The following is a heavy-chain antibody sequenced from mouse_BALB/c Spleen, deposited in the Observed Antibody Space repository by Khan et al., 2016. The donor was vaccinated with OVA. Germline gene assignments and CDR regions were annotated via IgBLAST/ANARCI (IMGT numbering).Heavy chain of an antibody. V-gene: IGHV1-26*01. J-gene: IGHJ3*01. Sequence: VQLMESGPDLVKTGASVKISCKASGYSFTAYYMNWVKLSPGKSLECIGRINPNTDNTNYNQTFKGKAILTVDTSSSTAYMELRSLTSEDYAVDFCARGYDFFAYWGQGTLVT. D-gene: IGHD2-14*01. CDR1: GYSFTAYY. CDR3: ARGYDFFAY. CDR2: INPNTDNT.